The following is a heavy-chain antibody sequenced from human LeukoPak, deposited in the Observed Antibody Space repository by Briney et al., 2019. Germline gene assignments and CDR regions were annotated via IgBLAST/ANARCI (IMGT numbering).Heavy chain of an antibody. CDR3: ARVSTSWYQDWYFDL. CDR2: IYISETT. Sequence: SETLSLTCTVSGGSISSYYWSWIRQPAGKGLEWIGRIYISETTIYNPSLRSRVTMSVDTSKNQFSLKLSSVTAADTAVYYCARVSTSWYQDWYFDLWGRGTLVTVSS. D-gene: IGHD6-13*01. J-gene: IGHJ2*01. CDR1: GGSISSYY. V-gene: IGHV4-4*07.